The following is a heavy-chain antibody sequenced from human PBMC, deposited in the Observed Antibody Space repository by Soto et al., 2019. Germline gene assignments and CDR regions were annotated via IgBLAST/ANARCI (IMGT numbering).Heavy chain of an antibody. V-gene: IGHV4-31*03. CDR3: ARAYGSGRYFDY. CDR2: IYYSGST. CDR1: GGSISSGGYY. Sequence: SETLSLTCTVSGGSISSGGYYWSWIRQHPGKGLEWIGYIYYSGSTYYNPSLKSRVTIQVDTSKHQFSLKLSSVTAADTAVYYCARAYGSGRYFDYWGQGTLVNVSS. D-gene: IGHD3-10*01. J-gene: IGHJ4*02.